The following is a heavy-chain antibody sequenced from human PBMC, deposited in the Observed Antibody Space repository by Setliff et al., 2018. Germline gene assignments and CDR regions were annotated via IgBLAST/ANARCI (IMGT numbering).Heavy chain of an antibody. J-gene: IGHJ6*04. CDR3: ARSYNFWSGPALDV. V-gene: IGHV3-48*01. D-gene: IGHD3-3*01. CDR1: GITFSTYS. Sequence: GGSLRLSCAASGITFSTYSMNWVRQAPGKGLEWVSYISSRSSTIYYADSVKGRFTISRDNAQNSLYLQMNSLRAEDTAVYYCARSYNFWSGPALDVWGKGTTVTVSS. CDR2: ISSRSSTI.